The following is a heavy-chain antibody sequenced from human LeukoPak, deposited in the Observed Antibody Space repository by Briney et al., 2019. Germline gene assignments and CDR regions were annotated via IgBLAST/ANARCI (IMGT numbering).Heavy chain of an antibody. J-gene: IGHJ3*02. V-gene: IGHV4-4*07. CDR2: IYTSGST. CDR1: GGSISSYY. Sequence: SETLSLTCTVSGGSISSYYWSWIRQPAGKGLEWIGRIYTSGSTNYNPSLKSRVTMSVDTSKNQFSLKLSSVTAADTAVYYCARASDYDFWSGSKSGAFDIWGQGTMVTVSS. CDR3: ARASDYDFWSGSKSGAFDI. D-gene: IGHD3-3*01.